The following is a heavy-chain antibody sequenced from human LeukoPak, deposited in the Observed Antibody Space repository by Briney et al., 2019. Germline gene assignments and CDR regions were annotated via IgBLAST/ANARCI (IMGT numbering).Heavy chain of an antibody. CDR3: ARGPYDSSGYYPDY. V-gene: IGHV3-30-3*01. CDR2: ISYDGSNK. J-gene: IGHJ4*02. D-gene: IGHD3-22*01. CDR1: GFTFSSYA. Sequence: GGSLRLSCAASGFTFSSYAMHWVRQAPGKGLEWVAVISYDGSNKYYADSVKGRFTISRDNSKNTLYLRMNSLRAEDTAVYYCARGPYDSSGYYPDYWGQGTLVTVSS.